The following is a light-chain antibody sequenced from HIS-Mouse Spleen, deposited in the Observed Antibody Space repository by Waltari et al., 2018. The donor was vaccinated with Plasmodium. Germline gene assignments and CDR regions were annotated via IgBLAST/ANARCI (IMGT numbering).Light chain of an antibody. Sequence: QSVLTQPPSASGTPGQRVTISCSGSSSNIGSNTVNWYQQLPGTAPKPLICSNKQRPSVAPDRCPASQQGTSASLAISGLQSGDEADYYWAAWDDSLNGVVFGGGTKLTVL. V-gene: IGLV1-44*01. CDR2: SNK. CDR3: AAWDDSLNGVV. J-gene: IGLJ2*01. CDR1: SSNIGSNT.